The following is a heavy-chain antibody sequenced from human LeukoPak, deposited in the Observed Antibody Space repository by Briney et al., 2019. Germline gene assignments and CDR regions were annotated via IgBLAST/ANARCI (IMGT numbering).Heavy chain of an antibody. D-gene: IGHD4-11*01. CDR3: ARDPGYSEFDV. V-gene: IGHV3-7*01. CDR1: GFTFARDS. J-gene: IGHJ3*01. CDR2: IREDGSEK. Sequence: PGGSLRLSCTPSGFTFARDSMSWVRQVPGKGPECVANIREDGSEKIHVDFGKGRFTISRDNVKNAVSLQMNRLRVEDTAVYYCARDPGYSEFDVWGQGIMVIVSS.